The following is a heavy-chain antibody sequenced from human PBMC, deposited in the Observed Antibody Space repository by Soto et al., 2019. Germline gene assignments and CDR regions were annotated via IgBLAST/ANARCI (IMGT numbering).Heavy chain of an antibody. Sequence: EVQLLEYGGGLVQPEGSLRLSCAASGFTFSSHAMSWVRQAPGKGLEWVSAISYSGTTTYYAESVKGRFTISRDNSKNKLYLQMNSLRVEDTAIYYCAKRFTLFGEVKLSPDFDYWGQGTLVTVSS. CDR2: ISYSGTTT. V-gene: IGHV3-23*01. J-gene: IGHJ4*02. CDR1: GFTFSSHA. D-gene: IGHD3-3*01. CDR3: AKRFTLFGEVKLSPDFDY.